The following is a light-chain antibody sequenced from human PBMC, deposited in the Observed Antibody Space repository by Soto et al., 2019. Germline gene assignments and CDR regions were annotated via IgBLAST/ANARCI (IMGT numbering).Light chain of an antibody. V-gene: IGKV1-5*01. Sequence: DIQMTQSPSYVSASVGDRVTITCRASQSISSWLAWYQQKPGKAPKLLIYDASSLESGVPSRFSGSGSGTEFTLTISSLQPDDFATYYCQQYNSYSTFGQGTKVDIK. J-gene: IGKJ1*01. CDR2: DAS. CDR3: QQYNSYST. CDR1: QSISSW.